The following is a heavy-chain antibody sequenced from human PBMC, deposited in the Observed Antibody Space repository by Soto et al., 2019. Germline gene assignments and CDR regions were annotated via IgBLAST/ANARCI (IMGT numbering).Heavy chain of an antibody. CDR3: ARYGYSGYDPLPYYFDY. CDR1: GGTFSSYA. J-gene: IGHJ4*02. V-gene: IGHV1-69*13. CDR2: IIPIFGTA. Sequence: SVKVSCKASGGTFSSYAISWVRQAPGQGLEWMGGIIPIFGTANYAQKFQGRVTITADESTSTAYMELSSLRSEDTAVYYCARYGYSGYDPLPYYFDYWGQGTLVTVSS. D-gene: IGHD5-12*01.